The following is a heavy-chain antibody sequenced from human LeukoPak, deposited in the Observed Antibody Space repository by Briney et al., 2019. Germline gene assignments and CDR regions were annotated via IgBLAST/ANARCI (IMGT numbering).Heavy chain of an antibody. CDR2: IYYSGST. CDR3: ARGGMHDAFDI. J-gene: IGHJ3*02. CDR1: GGSISSYY. V-gene: IGHV4-59*01. D-gene: IGHD3-10*01. Sequence: SETLSLTCTVSGGSISSYYWSWIRQPPGKGLEWIGYIYYSGSTNYNPSLKSRVTISVDTSKNQFSLKLSSVTAADTAVYYCARGGMHDAFDIWGQGTMVTVSS.